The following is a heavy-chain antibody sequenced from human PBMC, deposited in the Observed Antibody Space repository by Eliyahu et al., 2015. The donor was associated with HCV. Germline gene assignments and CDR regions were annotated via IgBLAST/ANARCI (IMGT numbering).Heavy chain of an antibody. CDR2: IIPIFGTA. CDR3: ARAPGVVVVAANFAWFDP. Sequence: QVQLVQSGAEVKKXGSSVXVSCKAXGXTFSSYAISWLXQAPGQGLEWMGGIIPIFGTANYAQKXXGRVTITADESTSTAYMELSSLRSEDTAVYYCARAPGVVVVAANFAWFDPWGQGTLVTVSS. CDR1: GXTFSSYA. D-gene: IGHD2-15*01. V-gene: IGHV1-69*01. J-gene: IGHJ5*02.